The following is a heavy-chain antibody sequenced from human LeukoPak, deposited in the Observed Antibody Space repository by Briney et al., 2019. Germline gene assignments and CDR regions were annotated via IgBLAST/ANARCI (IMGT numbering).Heavy chain of an antibody. D-gene: IGHD2-2*01. J-gene: IGHJ3*02. CDR1: GGTFSSYA. CDR2: IITIFGTA. V-gene: IGHV1-69*13. Sequence: ASVKVSCKASGGTFSSYAISWVRQAPGQGLEWMGGIITIFGTANYAQKFQGRVTITADESTSTAYMELSSLRSEDTAVYYCARDSHCSSTSCYAEAFDIWGQGTMVTVSS. CDR3: ARDSHCSSTSCYAEAFDI.